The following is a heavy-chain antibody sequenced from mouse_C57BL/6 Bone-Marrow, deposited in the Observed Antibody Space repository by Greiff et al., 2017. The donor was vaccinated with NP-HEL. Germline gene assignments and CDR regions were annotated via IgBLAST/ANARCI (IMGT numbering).Heavy chain of an antibody. CDR3: ARRYGSSWSWFAY. D-gene: IGHD1-1*01. J-gene: IGHJ3*01. CDR2: IYPGDGDT. Sequence: VQLQESGPELVKPGASVKISCKASGYAFSSSWMNWVKQRPGKGLEWIGRIYPGDGDTNYNGKFKGKATLTADKSSSTAYMQLSSLTSEDSAVYFCARRYGSSWSWFAYWGQGTLVTVSA. CDR1: GYAFSSSW. V-gene: IGHV1-82*01.